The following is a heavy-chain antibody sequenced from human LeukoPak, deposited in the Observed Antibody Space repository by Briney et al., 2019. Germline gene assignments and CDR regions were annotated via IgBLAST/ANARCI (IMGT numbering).Heavy chain of an antibody. Sequence: PGGSLRLSCAASGFAFSSYGMHWVRQAPGKGLEWVAVIWFDGSTKWFADSVKGRFTISRDNSKNTLYLQMNSLRAEDTALYYCARQGEVGTTDYWGQGTLVTVSS. D-gene: IGHD1-26*01. V-gene: IGHV3-33*01. CDR1: GFAFSSYG. CDR3: ARQGEVGTTDY. J-gene: IGHJ4*02. CDR2: IWFDGSTK.